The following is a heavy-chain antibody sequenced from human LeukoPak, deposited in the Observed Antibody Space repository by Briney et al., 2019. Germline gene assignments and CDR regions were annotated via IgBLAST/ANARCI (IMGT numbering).Heavy chain of an antibody. V-gene: IGHV6-1*01. J-gene: IGHJ4*02. Sequence: SQTLSLTCAISGDSVSSNSAAWNWIRQSPSRGLEWLGRTYYRSKWYNDYAVSVKSRITINPDTSKNQFSLQLNSVTPEDTAVYYCARSGGLGIAVARWHYFDYWGQGTLVTVSS. CDR2: TYYRSKWYN. CDR3: ARSGGLGIAVARWHYFDY. CDR1: GDSVSSNSAA. D-gene: IGHD6-19*01.